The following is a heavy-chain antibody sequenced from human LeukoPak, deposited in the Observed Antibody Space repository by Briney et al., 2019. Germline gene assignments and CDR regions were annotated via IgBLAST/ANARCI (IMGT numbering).Heavy chain of an antibody. J-gene: IGHJ5*02. D-gene: IGHD3-10*01. CDR3: ARHRPITMVQGGWFDP. V-gene: IGHV4-39*01. CDR2: IFYSGST. Sequence: PSETLSLTCSVSGGSISSSSYYRGWIRQPPGKGLEWIGSIFYSGSTYYNPSLKSRVTISVDTSRDQFSLKLSSVTAADTAVYYCARHRPITMVQGGWFDPWGQGTLVTVSS. CDR1: GGSISSSSYY.